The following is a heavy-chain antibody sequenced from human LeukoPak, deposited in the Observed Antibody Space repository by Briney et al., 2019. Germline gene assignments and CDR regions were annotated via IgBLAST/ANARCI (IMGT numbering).Heavy chain of an antibody. Sequence: GASVKVSCKASGYTFTSYYMHWVRQAPGQGLEWMGLINPTGGSTGYAQKFQGRVTMTRDTSISTAYMELSRLRSDDTAVYYCARGGITIFGVVPTDAFDIWGQGTMVTVSS. CDR1: GYTFTSYY. J-gene: IGHJ3*02. V-gene: IGHV1-2*06. D-gene: IGHD3-3*01. CDR2: INPTGGST. CDR3: ARGGITIFGVVPTDAFDI.